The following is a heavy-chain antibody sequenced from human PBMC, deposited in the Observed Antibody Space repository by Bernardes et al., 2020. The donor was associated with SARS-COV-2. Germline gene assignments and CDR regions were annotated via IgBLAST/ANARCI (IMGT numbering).Heavy chain of an antibody. V-gene: IGHV1-2*02. CDR3: ARYDNWNPHTLLWFGDHAGGMDV. J-gene: IGHJ6*02. Sequence: ASGKVSCKASGYTFTGYYMHWVRQAPGQGLEWMGWINPNSGGTNYAQKFQGRVTMTRDTSISTAYMELSRLRSDDTAVYYCARYDNWNPHTLLWFGDHAGGMDVWGQGTTVTVSS. CDR2: INPNSGGT. CDR1: GYTFTGYY. D-gene: IGHD3-10*01.